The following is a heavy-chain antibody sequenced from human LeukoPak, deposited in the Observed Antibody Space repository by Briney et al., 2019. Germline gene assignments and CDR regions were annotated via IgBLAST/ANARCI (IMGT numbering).Heavy chain of an antibody. Sequence: SETLSLTCAVYGGSFSGYCWSWIRQPPGKGLEWIGEINHSGSTNYNPSLKSRVTISVDTSKNQFSLKLSSVTAADTAVYYCARLLVPAATNYYYYYMDVWGKGTTVTVSS. J-gene: IGHJ6*03. CDR1: GGSFSGYC. V-gene: IGHV4-34*01. CDR2: INHSGST. CDR3: ARLLVPAATNYYYYYMDV. D-gene: IGHD2-2*01.